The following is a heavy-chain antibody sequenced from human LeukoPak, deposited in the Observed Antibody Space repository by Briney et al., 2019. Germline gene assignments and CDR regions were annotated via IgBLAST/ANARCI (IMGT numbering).Heavy chain of an antibody. CDR1: GHTLTELS. D-gene: IGHD2-8*01. V-gene: IGHV1-24*01. CDR2: FDPEDGET. CDR3: ARDGLCCTNGVCSSDI. Sequence: GASVKVSCKVSGHTLTELSMHWVRQAPGKGLEWMGGFDPEDGETIYAQKFQGRVTMTEDTSTDTAYMELSSLRSEDTAVYYCARDGLCCTNGVCSSDIWGQGTLVTVSS. J-gene: IGHJ3*02.